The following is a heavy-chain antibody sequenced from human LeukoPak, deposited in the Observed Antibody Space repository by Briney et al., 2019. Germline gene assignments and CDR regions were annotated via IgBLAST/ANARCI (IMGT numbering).Heavy chain of an antibody. V-gene: IGHV3-48*04. CDR3: AREFGLDAFDI. J-gene: IGHJ3*02. CDR2: ITGSGTTI. Sequence: GGSLRLSCAASGFTFSSYSMNWVRQAPGKGLEWISYITGSGTTINYADSVRGRFTLSRDNAKNSLYLQMNSLRADDTAVYYCAREFGLDAFDIWGQGTMVTVSP. CDR1: GFTFSSYS. D-gene: IGHD3-16*01.